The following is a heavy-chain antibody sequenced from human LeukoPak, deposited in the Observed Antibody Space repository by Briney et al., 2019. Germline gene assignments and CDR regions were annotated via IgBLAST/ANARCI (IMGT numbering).Heavy chain of an antibody. CDR1: GYTFTSYG. CDR3: ARDPEYCSSTSCYYYYYYGMDV. CDR2: ISAYNGNT. V-gene: IGHV1-18*01. Sequence: ASVKVSCKASGYTFTSYGISWMRQAPGQGLEWMGWISAYNGNTNYAQKLQGRVTMTTDTSTSTAYMELRSLRSDDTAVYYCARDPEYCSSTSCYYYYYYGMDVWGQGTTVTVSS. D-gene: IGHD2-2*01. J-gene: IGHJ6*02.